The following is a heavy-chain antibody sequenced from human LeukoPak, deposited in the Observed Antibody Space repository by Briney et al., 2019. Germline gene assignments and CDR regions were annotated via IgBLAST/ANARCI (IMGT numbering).Heavy chain of an antibody. J-gene: IGHJ3*02. D-gene: IGHD2-15*01. Sequence: GGSLRLSCAASGFTFSDYWMHWVRQAPGKRLVWVSRINSDGSSTNYADSVKGRFTISRDNAKNTLYLQMNSLRAEDTAVYYCARRGAATGAFDIWGQGTMVTVSS. CDR3: ARRGAATGAFDI. V-gene: IGHV3-74*01. CDR1: GFTFSDYW. CDR2: INSDGSST.